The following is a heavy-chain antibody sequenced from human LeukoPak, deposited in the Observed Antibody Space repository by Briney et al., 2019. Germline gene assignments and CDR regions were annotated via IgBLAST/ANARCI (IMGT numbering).Heavy chain of an antibody. Sequence: ASVKVSCKASGGTFSSYTISWMRQAPGQGLEWMGRIIPILGIANYAQKFQGRVTITADKSTSTAYMELSSLRSEDTAVYYCARSRQGQLVRGDSWGQGTLVTVSS. J-gene: IGHJ4*02. CDR1: GGTFSSYT. CDR2: IIPILGIA. CDR3: ARSRQGQLVRGDS. V-gene: IGHV1-69*02. D-gene: IGHD6-6*01.